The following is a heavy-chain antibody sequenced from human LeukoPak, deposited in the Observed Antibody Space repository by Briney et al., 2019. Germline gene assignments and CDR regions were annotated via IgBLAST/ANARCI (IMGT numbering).Heavy chain of an antibody. D-gene: IGHD6-19*01. V-gene: IGHV4-59*08. J-gene: IGHJ4*02. CDR1: GGSISSYY. CDR3: ARYSSGWYPDY. Sequence: SETLSLTCTVSGGSISSYYWSWIRQPPGKGLEWIGYIYYSGSTNYNPSLKSRVTISVDTSKNQFSLKLGSVTAADTAVYYCARYSSGWYPDYWGQGTLVTVSS. CDR2: IYYSGST.